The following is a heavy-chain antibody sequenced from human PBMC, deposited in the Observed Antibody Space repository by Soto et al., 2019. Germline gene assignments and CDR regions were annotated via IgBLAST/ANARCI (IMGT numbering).Heavy chain of an antibody. J-gene: IGHJ4*02. CDR2: IYYSGST. D-gene: IGHD4-17*01. CDR1: GGSINNGDYY. V-gene: IGHV4-30-4*01. Sequence: PSETLSLTCTVSGGSINNGDYYWSWIRQPPEKGLEWIGYIYYSGSTYYNPSLKSRVTISIDTSMNQFSLNLNSVTAADTAVYNCVRYYGARVYFDYWGQESLVTVS. CDR3: VRYYGARVYFDY.